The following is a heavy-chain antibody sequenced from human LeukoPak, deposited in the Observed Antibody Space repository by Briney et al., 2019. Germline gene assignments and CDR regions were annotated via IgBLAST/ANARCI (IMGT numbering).Heavy chain of an antibody. CDR1: GFTFSSYW. Sequence: GGSLRLSCAASGFTFSSYWMSWVRQAPGKGLEWVANIKPDGSEKHYVDSVKGRLTIARDNAKNSLFLQMNSLRAEDTAVYYCARGQLGGEAFDIWGQGTVVTVSS. D-gene: IGHD3-10*01. J-gene: IGHJ3*02. CDR2: IKPDGSEK. V-gene: IGHV3-7*03. CDR3: ARGQLGGEAFDI.